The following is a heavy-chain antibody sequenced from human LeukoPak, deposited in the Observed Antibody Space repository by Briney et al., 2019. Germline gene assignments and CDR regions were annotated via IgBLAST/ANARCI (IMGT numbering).Heavy chain of an antibody. D-gene: IGHD3-3*01. Sequence: SETLSLTCTVSGGSTSSYYWSWIRQPPGKGLEWIGYIYYSGSTNYNPSLKSRVTISVDTSKNQFSLKLSSVTAADTAVYYCARHFWSSGYFSMDVWGKGTTVTVSS. J-gene: IGHJ6*03. V-gene: IGHV4-59*08. CDR1: GGSTSSYY. CDR3: ARHFWSSGYFSMDV. CDR2: IYYSGST.